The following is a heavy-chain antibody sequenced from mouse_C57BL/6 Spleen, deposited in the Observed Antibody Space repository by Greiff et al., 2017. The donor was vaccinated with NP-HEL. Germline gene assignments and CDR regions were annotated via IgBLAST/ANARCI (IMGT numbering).Heavy chain of an antibody. CDR3: ARRSYYDYDGYAMDY. J-gene: IGHJ4*01. D-gene: IGHD2-4*01. CDR2: IYPGSGST. Sequence: VQLQQSGAALVNPGASVKMSYKASGYIFTSYWITWVKPSPGQGLEWIGEIYPGSGSTNYNEKFKSKATLTVHPSSSTAYTQLSSPTSEDSAVYYCARRSYYDYDGYAMDYWGQGTSDTVSS. V-gene: IGHV1-55*01. CDR1: GYIFTSYW.